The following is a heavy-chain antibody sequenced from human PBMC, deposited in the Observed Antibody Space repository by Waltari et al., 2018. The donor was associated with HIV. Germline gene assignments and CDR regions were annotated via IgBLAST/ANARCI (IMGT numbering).Heavy chain of an antibody. CDR3: AKEVVALPHYYYYGLDV. Sequence: EVQLVESGGGLVQPGGSLRLSCAASGFTFSSYSMNWVRQAPGKGLEWVSYISSTSNTIYYADSVKGRFTVSRDNAKNSLSLQMNSLRAEDTAVYFCAKEVVALPHYYYYGLDVWGQGTHHGHRLL. V-gene: IGHV3-48*04. J-gene: IGHJ6*02. D-gene: IGHD2-15*01. CDR1: GFTFSSYS. CDR2: ISSTSNTI.